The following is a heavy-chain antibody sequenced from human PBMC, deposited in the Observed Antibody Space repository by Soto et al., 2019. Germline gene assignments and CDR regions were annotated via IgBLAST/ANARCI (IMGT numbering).Heavy chain of an antibody. J-gene: IGHJ3*02. CDR2: ISYDGSNK. D-gene: IGHD1-26*01. CDR1: GFTFSSYA. Sequence: QVQLVESGGGVVQPGRSLRLSCAASGFTFSSYAMHWVRQAPGKGLEWVAVISYDGSNKYYADSVKGRFTISRDNSKNTLYLQMNSLRAEDTAVYYCAGAPGSRPGGAFDIWGQGTMVTVSS. V-gene: IGHV3-30-3*01. CDR3: AGAPGSRPGGAFDI.